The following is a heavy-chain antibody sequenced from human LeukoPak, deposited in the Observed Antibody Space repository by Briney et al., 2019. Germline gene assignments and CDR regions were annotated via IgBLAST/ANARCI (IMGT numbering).Heavy chain of an antibody. CDR2: ISAYNGDT. CDR3: ARKLSVVGATYYFDY. Sequence: ASVKVSCKASGYTFTSYGISWVRQAPGQGLEWMGWISAYNGDTNYAQKLQGRVTMTTDTSTSTAYMELRSLRSDDTAVYYCARKLSVVGATYYFDYWGQGTLVTVSS. V-gene: IGHV1-18*01. CDR1: GYTFTSYG. D-gene: IGHD1-26*01. J-gene: IGHJ4*02.